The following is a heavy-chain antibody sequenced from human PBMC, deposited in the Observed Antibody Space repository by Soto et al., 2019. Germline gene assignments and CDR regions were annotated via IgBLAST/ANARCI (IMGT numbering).Heavy chain of an antibody. Sequence: GASVKVSCKASGYTFASYGSSWVRQAPGQGLEWMGWISAYNGNTNYAQKLQGRVTMTTDTSTSTAYMELRSLRSDDTAVYYCARDGDVVVVAATPEDWFDPWGQGTLVTVSS. CDR1: GYTFASYG. V-gene: IGHV1-18*01. D-gene: IGHD2-15*01. CDR2: ISAYNGNT. J-gene: IGHJ5*02. CDR3: ARDGDVVVVAATPEDWFDP.